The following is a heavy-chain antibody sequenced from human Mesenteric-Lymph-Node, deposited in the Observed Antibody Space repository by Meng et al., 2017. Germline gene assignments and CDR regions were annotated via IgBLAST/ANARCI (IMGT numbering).Heavy chain of an antibody. CDR1: GYSFTSYA. CDR2: IIPIFGTA. D-gene: IGHD3-10*01. V-gene: IGHV1-69*13. J-gene: IGHJ4*02. Sequence: HLVQSGGEVQKPGVSGKVSCKAFGYSFTSYAISWVRQAPGQGLEWMGWIIPIFGTANYAQKFQCRVTITADESTSTAYMELSSLRSEDTAVYYCARAPLGYFDYWGQGTLVTVSS. CDR3: ARAPLGYFDY.